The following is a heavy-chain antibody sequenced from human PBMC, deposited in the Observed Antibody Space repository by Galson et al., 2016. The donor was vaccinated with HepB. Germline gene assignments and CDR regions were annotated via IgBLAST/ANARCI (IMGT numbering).Heavy chain of an antibody. CDR1: GFTFSSYA. D-gene: IGHD3-22*01. CDR3: AKSPWYDSSGYYYFDY. CDR2: ISGSGGST. J-gene: IGHJ4*02. V-gene: IGHV3-23*01. Sequence: SLRLSCAASGFTFSSYAMSWVRQAPGEGLEWISGISGSGGSTFYADSVKGRFTISRDKSKNTLYLQMNSLRAEDTAVYHCAKSPWYDSSGYYYFDYWGQGPWSPSPQ.